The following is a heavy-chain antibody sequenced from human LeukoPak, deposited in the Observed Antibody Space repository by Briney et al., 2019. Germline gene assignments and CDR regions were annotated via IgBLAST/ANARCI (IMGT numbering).Heavy chain of an antibody. V-gene: IGHV4-59*01. D-gene: IGHD4-17*01. Sequence: SETLSLTCIVSGDSISTYYWNWIRQPPGKGLEWVGYIHYSGNTNYNPSLKNRVTISVDTSKNQFSLKLSSVTAADTAVYYCARDQDADSGIWFDPWGQGTLVTVSP. CDR2: IHYSGNT. CDR1: GDSISTYY. J-gene: IGHJ5*02. CDR3: ARDQDADSGIWFDP.